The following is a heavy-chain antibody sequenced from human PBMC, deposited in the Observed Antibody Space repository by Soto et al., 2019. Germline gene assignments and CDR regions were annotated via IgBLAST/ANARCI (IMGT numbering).Heavy chain of an antibody. CDR3: AIDTGVVRAAHKWFDP. CDR2: INHSGSS. CDR1: GGSFCGYY. D-gene: IGHD2-2*01. V-gene: IGHV4-34*01. Sequence: PSETLSLTCAVYGGSFCGYYWGWIRQPPGKGLEWSREINHSGSSNYNPSLKSRVTISVDTSKNQFSLNLSSVTAADTAVYYCAIDTGVVRAAHKWFDPWGQGNRGTVGS. J-gene: IGHJ5*02.